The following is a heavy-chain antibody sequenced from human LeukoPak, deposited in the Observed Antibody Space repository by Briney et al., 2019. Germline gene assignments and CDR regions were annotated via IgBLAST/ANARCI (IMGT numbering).Heavy chain of an antibody. V-gene: IGHV3-74*01. CDR3: ARVETYYYDSGGYRDVDY. D-gene: IGHD3-22*01. Sequence: GGSLRLSCAASGFTFSSYGMHWVRQAPGRGLVWVSHISSDGSTTGYADSVKGRFTISRDNAKNTLYLQIKSLRAEDTAVYYCARVETYYYDSGGYRDVDYWGQGTLVTVSS. CDR1: GFTFSSYG. CDR2: ISSDGSTT. J-gene: IGHJ4*02.